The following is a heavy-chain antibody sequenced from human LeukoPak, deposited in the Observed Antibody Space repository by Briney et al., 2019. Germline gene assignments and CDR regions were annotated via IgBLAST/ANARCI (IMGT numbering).Heavy chain of an antibody. V-gene: IGHV3-7*01. CDR2: IKYDGTHK. D-gene: IGHD3-22*01. Sequence: GGSLRLSCVASGISFSSYWMAWVRQAPGKGLEWVANIKYDGTHKFYADSVKGRFTISRDNAKNSIFLEMNSLRADDTAVYFCASSHDSSGNDWGQGTLVTVSS. CDR1: GISFSSYW. J-gene: IGHJ4*02. CDR3: ASSHDSSGND.